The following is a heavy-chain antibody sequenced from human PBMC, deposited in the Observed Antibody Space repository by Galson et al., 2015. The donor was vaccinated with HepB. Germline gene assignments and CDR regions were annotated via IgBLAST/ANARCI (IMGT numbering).Heavy chain of an antibody. CDR1: GFTFSSYS. CDR3: ARDGGSGSYPRYYYYGMDV. J-gene: IGHJ6*02. CDR2: ISSSSSYI. D-gene: IGHD1-26*01. Sequence: SLRLSCAASGFTFSSYSMNWVRQAPGKGLEWVSSISSSSSYIYYADSVKGRFTISRDNAKNSLYLQMNSLRAEDTAVYYCARDGGSGSYPRYYYYGMDVWGQGTTVTVSS. V-gene: IGHV3-21*01.